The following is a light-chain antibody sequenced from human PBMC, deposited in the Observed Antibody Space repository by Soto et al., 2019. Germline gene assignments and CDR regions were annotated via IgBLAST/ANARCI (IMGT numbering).Light chain of an antibody. V-gene: IGKV3-11*01. CDR1: QSVSSF. Sequence: DIVLTQSPAILSLSPGDRATLSCTASQSVSSFLAWYQQKPGQAPRLLIYDASIRAAGIPARFSGSGSGTDFSLTITSLEPEDFAVYYCQDYGSSAWTFGQGTKVDIK. J-gene: IGKJ1*01. CDR3: QDYGSSAWT. CDR2: DAS.